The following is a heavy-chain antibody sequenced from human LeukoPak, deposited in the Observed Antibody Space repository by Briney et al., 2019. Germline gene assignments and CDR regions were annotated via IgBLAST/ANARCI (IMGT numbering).Heavy chain of an antibody. Sequence: GGSLRLSCAASGFTFSSYAMSWVRQAPGKGLEWVSAISGSGGSTYYADSVKGRFTISRDNSKNTLYLQMNSLRAEDTAVYYCAKDAGLITMVRGAYDYWVQGTLVTVSS. CDR3: AKDAGLITMVRGAYDY. D-gene: IGHD3-10*01. V-gene: IGHV3-23*01. J-gene: IGHJ4*02. CDR2: ISGSGGST. CDR1: GFTFSSYA.